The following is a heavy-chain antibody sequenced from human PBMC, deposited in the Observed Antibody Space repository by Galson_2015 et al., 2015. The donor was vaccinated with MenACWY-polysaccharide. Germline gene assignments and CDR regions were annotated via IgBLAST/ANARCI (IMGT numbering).Heavy chain of an antibody. CDR3: ARGRNSGAARTYFDY. J-gene: IGHJ4*02. CDR2: INHSGST. Sequence: TCAVYGGSFSGYYWSWIRQPPGKGLEWIGEINHSGSTNYNPSLKSRVTISVDTSKDQFSLKLSSVTAADTAVYYCARGRNSGAARTYFDYWGQGTLVTVSS. D-gene: IGHD6-6*01. V-gene: IGHV4-34*01. CDR1: GGSFSGYY.